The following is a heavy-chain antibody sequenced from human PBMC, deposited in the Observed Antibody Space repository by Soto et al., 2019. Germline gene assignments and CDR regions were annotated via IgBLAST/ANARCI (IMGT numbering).Heavy chain of an antibody. V-gene: IGHV3-30*18. J-gene: IGHJ4*02. Sequence: GGSLRLSCAASGFTFSSYGMHWVRQAPGKGLEWVAVISYDGSNKYYADSVKGRFTISRDNSKNTLYLQMNSLRAEDTAVYYCAKEAGDYDYIWGSYRYTYLVDWGQGTLVTVSS. D-gene: IGHD3-16*02. CDR1: GFTFSSYG. CDR3: AKEAGDYDYIWGSYRYTYLVD. CDR2: ISYDGSNK.